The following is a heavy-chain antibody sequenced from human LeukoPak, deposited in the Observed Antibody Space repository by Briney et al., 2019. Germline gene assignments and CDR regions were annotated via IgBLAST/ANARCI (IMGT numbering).Heavy chain of an antibody. CDR1: GFTFSSYS. D-gene: IGHD6-13*01. CDR2: ISGSSKII. CDR3: ARRHGSSWADFDY. Sequence: GGSLRLSCAASGFTFSSYSMNWVRQAPGKGLEWISYISGSSKIIHWAESLKGRFTISRDNAKNSLYLQMNSLRDEDTAVYYCARRHGSSWADFDYWGQGTLVTVYS. V-gene: IGHV3-48*02. J-gene: IGHJ4*02.